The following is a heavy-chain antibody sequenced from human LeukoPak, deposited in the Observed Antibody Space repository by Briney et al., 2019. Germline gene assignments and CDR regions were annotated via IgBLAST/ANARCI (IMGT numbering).Heavy chain of an antibody. V-gene: IGHV1-3*01. D-gene: IGHD3-9*01. Sequence: ASVKVSCKASGYTFTRYALHWVRQAPRQRLEWMGWVNAGNGKTKYSQKFQGGVTITRDTSASAAYMELNSLRSEDTAVYYCARSSYDFLTGSPLLNSFDYWGQGTLVTVSS. CDR1: GYTFTRYA. CDR3: ARSSYDFLTGSPLLNSFDY. CDR2: VNAGNGKT. J-gene: IGHJ4*02.